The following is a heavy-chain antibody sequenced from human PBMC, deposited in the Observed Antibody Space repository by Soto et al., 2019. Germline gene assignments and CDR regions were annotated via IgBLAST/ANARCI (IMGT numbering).Heavy chain of an antibody. CDR2: IIPIFGTA. V-gene: IGHV1-69*05. D-gene: IGHD6-13*01. CDR3: ARDLGQQLVDY. J-gene: IGHJ4*02. Sequence: SVKVSCKASGGTFSGYAISWVRQAPGQGLEWMGGIIPIFGTANYAQKLQGRVTMTTDTSTSTAYMEVRSLRSDDTAVYYCARDLGQQLVDYWGQGTLVTVSS. CDR1: GGTFSGYA.